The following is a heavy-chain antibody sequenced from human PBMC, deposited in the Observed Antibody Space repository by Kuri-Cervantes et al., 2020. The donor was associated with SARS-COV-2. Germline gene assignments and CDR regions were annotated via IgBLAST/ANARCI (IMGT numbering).Heavy chain of an antibody. Sequence: GESLKISCAGSGFTFSDSAIHWVRQPSGKGLEWVGRISSKPNGHATAYAASVRGRFTISRDDSANTAFLQMNSLRAEDTAVYYCARAATVTDFDYWGQGTLVTVSS. V-gene: IGHV3-73*01. CDR2: ISSKPNGHAT. CDR3: ARAATVTDFDY. J-gene: IGHJ4*02. D-gene: IGHD4-17*01. CDR1: GFTFSDSA.